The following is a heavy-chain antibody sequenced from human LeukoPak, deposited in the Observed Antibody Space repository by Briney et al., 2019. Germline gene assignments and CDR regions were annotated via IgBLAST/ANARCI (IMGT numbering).Heavy chain of an antibody. J-gene: IGHJ4*02. CDR2: IYYNGIS. CDR3: AKVWIAAPYY. D-gene: IGHD2-21*01. Sequence: PSETLSLTCTVSGGSISGYYWSWIRQPPGKGLEWIAYIYYNGISNYNPSLKSRVIISVDSSKNQFSLKLTSVTAADTAVYYCAKVWIAAPYYWGQGTLVTVSS. V-gene: IGHV4-59*01. CDR1: GGSISGYY.